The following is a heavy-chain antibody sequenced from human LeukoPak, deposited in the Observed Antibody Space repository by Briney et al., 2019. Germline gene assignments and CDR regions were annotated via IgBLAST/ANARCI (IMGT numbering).Heavy chain of an antibody. CDR1: GFTFENYW. CDR2: IKQDGSLE. CDR3: ARWTGVIDS. D-gene: IGHD2-21*01. V-gene: IGHV3-7*01. Sequence: GGSLRLSCVASGFTFENYWMHWDRQAPGKGPEWVANIKQDGSLEHYMDSVKGRFTISRDNAKNSLILQMDSLRAEDTAVYYCARWTGVIDSWGQGTLVTVSS. J-gene: IGHJ4*02.